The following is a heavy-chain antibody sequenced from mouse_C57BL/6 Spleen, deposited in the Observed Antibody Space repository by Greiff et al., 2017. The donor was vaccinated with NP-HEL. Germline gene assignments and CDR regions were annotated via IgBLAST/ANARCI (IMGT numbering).Heavy chain of an antibody. CDR2: IDPSDSYT. CDR3: ARRGADDGLYYDAMDY. Sequence: VQLQQPGAELVRPGTSVKLSCKASGYTFTSYWMHWVKQRPGQGLEWIGVIDPSDSYTNYNQKFKGKATLTVDTSSSTAYMQLSSLTSEDSAVYDCARRGADDGLYYDAMDYWGQGTSVTVSS. D-gene: IGHD2-3*01. V-gene: IGHV1-59*01. CDR1: GYTFTSYW. J-gene: IGHJ4*01.